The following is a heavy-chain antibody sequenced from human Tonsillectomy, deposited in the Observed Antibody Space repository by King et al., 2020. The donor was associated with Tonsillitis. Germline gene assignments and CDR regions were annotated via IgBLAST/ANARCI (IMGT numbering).Heavy chain of an antibody. Sequence: VQLVEAGGGSVQPGGSLRLSCAASGFTFSNYAMKWVRQAPGKGLEWGSVVCGGGGSTYYADSVKGRFTVSRGNSKKTLFLQMNSPRAEDTAVYYCAKDLMTTVTSLNSAAIDHWGQGTLVTVSS. CDR1: GFTFSNYA. J-gene: IGHJ4*02. CDR3: AKDLMTTVTSLNSAAIDH. D-gene: IGHD4-11*01. V-gene: IGHV3-23*04. CDR2: VCGGGGST.